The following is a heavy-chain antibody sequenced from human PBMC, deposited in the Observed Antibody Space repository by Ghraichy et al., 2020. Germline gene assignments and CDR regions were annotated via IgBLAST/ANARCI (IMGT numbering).Heavy chain of an antibody. D-gene: IGHD3-10*01. Sequence: SETLSLTCAVYGGSFSGYYCSWIRKPPGKGLEWVWEISHSGSTNYNPSPKSRVTISVDTSTNQFSLKVSSVTAADTAVYYYASLRRVVRGVTLFDYWGQGTLVTVSS. CDR2: ISHSGST. J-gene: IGHJ4*02. V-gene: IGHV4-34*01. CDR3: ASLRRVVRGVTLFDY. CDR1: GGSFSGYY.